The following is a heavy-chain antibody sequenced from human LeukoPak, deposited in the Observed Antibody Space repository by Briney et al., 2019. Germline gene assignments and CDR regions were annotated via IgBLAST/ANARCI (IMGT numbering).Heavy chain of an antibody. V-gene: IGHV1-2*02. D-gene: IGHD6-13*01. CDR1: GYTFTGYY. CDR3: ARDRAAAGDAFDI. J-gene: IGHJ3*02. Sequence: GASVKVSCKASGYTFTGYYMHWVRQAPGQGLEWMGWINPNSGGTNYAQKFQGRVTMTRDTSISTAYMELSRLRSDDTAVYYCARDRAAAGDAFDICGQGAMVTVSS. CDR2: INPNSGGT.